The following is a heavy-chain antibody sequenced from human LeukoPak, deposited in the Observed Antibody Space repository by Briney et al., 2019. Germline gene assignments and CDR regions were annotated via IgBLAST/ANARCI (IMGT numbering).Heavy chain of an antibody. CDR1: GDTFTGYY. CDR2: INPNSGGT. J-gene: IGHJ3*02. CDR3: ARMVDWVAFDI. D-gene: IGHD2-15*01. Sequence: GASVKVSCKASGDTFTGYYMHWVRQAPGQGLEWMGWINPNSGGTNYAQKFQGRVTMTRDTSISTAYMELSRVRSDDTAVYYCARMVDWVAFDIWGQGTMVTVSS. V-gene: IGHV1-2*02.